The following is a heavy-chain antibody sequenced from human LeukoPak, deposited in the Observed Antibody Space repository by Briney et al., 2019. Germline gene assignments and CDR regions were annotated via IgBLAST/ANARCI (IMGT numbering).Heavy chain of an antibody. Sequence: GGSLRLSCAASGFTFSSYEMNWVRQAQGKGLEWVSYISSSGSTIYYADSVKGRFTISRDNAKNSLYLQMNSLRAEDTAVYYCARRRLGYYFDYWGQGTLVTVSS. J-gene: IGHJ4*02. CDR1: GFTFSSYE. CDR2: ISSSGSTI. V-gene: IGHV3-48*03. D-gene: IGHD5/OR15-5a*01. CDR3: ARRRLGYYFDY.